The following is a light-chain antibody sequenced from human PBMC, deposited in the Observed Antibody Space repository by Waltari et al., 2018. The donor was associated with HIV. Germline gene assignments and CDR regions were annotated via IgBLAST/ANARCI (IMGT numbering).Light chain of an antibody. CDR1: SSDVGGYSY. CDR2: DAT. J-gene: IGLJ2*01. Sequence: QSALTQPASVSGSPGQSITISCTGISSDVGGYSYVSWYQQHPGKAPKLMIFDATNRPSGGPDRFSGSKSGASASLVIDGLQDEDEGDYYCQSYDNTVSDSVVFGGGTRVTVL. V-gene: IGLV2-14*03. CDR3: QSYDNTVSDSVV.